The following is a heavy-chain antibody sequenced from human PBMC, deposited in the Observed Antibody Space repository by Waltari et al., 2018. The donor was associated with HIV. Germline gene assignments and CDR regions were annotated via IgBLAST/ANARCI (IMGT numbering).Heavy chain of an antibody. D-gene: IGHD6-19*01. CDR2: IYFAGTA. V-gene: IGHV4-39*01. CDR1: GGSISSSSSY. J-gene: IGHJ4*02. Sequence: QLQLQESGPGLVKTSETLSLPCTVSGGSISSSSSYWGWIRQPTGKGLVWIGNIYFAGTADFNPSLESRISISVDTSKNQFSLKLSSVTAADTAVYYCARLAVAGIWGFDSWGQGTLVTVSS. CDR3: ARLAVAGIWGFDS.